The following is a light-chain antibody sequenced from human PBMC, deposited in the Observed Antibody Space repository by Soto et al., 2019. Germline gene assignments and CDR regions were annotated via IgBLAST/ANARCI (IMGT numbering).Light chain of an antibody. CDR2: EVS. CDR1: SSDVGGYNY. V-gene: IGLV2-14*01. J-gene: IGLJ3*02. CDR3: SSYTSSSTWV. Sequence: QSALTQPASVSGSPGQSITISCTGTSSDVGGYNYVSWYQQHPGKAPKLMIYEVSNRPSGVSNRFSGSKSGNTASLTISGLQAEDEADYYCSSYTSSSTWVFGGGPKLTV.